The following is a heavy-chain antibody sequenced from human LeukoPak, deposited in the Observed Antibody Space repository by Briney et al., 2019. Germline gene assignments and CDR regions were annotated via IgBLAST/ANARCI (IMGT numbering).Heavy chain of an antibody. CDR3: ARDSSGWSYYYYMDV. CDR2: ISSSGSTI. V-gene: IGHV3-48*03. Sequence: GGSLRLSCAASGFTFSSYEMNWVRQAPGKGLEWVSYISSSGSTIYYADSVKGRFTISRDNAKNSLYLQMNSLRAEDTAVYYCARDSSGWSYYYYMDVWGKGTTVTVSS. J-gene: IGHJ6*03. D-gene: IGHD6-19*01. CDR1: GFTFSSYE.